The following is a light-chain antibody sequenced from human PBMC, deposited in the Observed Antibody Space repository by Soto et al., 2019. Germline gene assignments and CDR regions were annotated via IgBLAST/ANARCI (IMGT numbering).Light chain of an antibody. Sequence: DIVLTQSPGTLSLSPGERATLSCRASQSVRSSLAWYQLKPRQAPRLLIHGASTRATGIPDRFSGSGSGTEFTLTNSRQEAEDFGVYSCQQNVNGPWTFGQGTKLEIK. CDR2: GAS. CDR1: QSVRSS. V-gene: IGKV3-20*01. CDR3: QQNVNGPWT. J-gene: IGKJ1*01.